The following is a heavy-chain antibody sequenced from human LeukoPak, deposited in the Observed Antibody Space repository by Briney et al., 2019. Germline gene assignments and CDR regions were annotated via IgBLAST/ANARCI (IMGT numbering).Heavy chain of an antibody. CDR2: MWNDGITG. D-gene: IGHD6-19*01. J-gene: IGHJ4*02. CDR3: ARDGSGWSSDY. Sequence: GRSLRLSCVASGFTFREYGFHWVRQAPGKGLEWVAVMWNDGITGKYADSVRGRFSVSRDNFKNTVYLQMDSLRADDTSVYYCARDGSGWSSDYWGQGTLVTVSS. V-gene: IGHV3-33*01. CDR1: GFTFREYG.